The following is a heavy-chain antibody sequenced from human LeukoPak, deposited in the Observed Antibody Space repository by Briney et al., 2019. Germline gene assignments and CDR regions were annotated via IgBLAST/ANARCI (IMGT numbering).Heavy chain of an antibody. CDR3: TTDPSGSYDAFDI. V-gene: IGHV3-23*01. D-gene: IGHD1-26*01. CDR1: RFTFSSYA. CDR2: ISGSGGST. J-gene: IGHJ3*02. Sequence: GGSLRLSCAASRFTFSSYAMSWVRQAPGKGLEWVSAISGSGGSTYYADSVKGRFTISRDDSKNTLYLQMNSLKTEDTAVYYCTTDPSGSYDAFDIWGQGTMVTVSS.